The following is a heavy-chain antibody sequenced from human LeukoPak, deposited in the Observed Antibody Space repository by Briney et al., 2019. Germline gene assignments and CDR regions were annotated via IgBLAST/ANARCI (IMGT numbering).Heavy chain of an antibody. Sequence: SVKVSCKASGGTFSSYAISWVRQAPGQGLEWMGGIIPIFGTANYAQKFQGRVTITADESTSTAYMELSSLRSEDTAVYYCARGGSGYYYQFDYWGQGTLVTVSS. CDR1: GGTFSSYA. CDR3: ARGGSGYYYQFDY. J-gene: IGHJ4*02. CDR2: IIPIFGTA. V-gene: IGHV1-69*01. D-gene: IGHD3-3*01.